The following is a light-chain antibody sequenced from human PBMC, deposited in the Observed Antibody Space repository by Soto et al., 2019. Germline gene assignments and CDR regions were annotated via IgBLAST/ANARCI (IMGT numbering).Light chain of an antibody. CDR2: SNN. V-gene: IGLV1-44*01. J-gene: IGLJ1*01. CDR1: SFNIGSNT. CDR3: AAWDDSLNGHV. Sequence: QSVLTQPPSASGTPGQRVTISCSGSSFNIGSNTVNWFQQLPETAPKLLIYSNNQRPSGVPDRFSASKSGTSASLAISGLQSEDLADYYCAAWDDSLNGHVFGTGTNVTV.